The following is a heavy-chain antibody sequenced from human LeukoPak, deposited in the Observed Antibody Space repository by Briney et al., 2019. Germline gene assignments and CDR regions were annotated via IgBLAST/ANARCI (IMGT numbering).Heavy chain of an antibody. CDR2: ILYTGST. CDR1: GGSISNNY. CDR3: ARSPFRYNFYGSSFDY. J-gene: IGHJ4*02. V-gene: IGHV4-59*01. D-gene: IGHD3-10*01. Sequence: KASETLSLTCTVSGGSISNNYWSWIRQPPGKGLEWIGNILYTGSTNYSPSLKSRVTISVDTSKNQFSLKLSSVTAADTAVYYCARSPFRYNFYGSSFDYWGQGTLVTVSS.